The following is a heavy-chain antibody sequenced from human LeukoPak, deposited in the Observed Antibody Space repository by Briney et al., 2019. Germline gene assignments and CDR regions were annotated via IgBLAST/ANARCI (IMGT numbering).Heavy chain of an antibody. D-gene: IGHD3-3*01. V-gene: IGHV4-39*02. J-gene: IGHJ4*02. CDR1: GGSISSSSYY. CDR3: ARATRQTIFGVLHVVY. Sequence: SETLSLTCDVSGGSISSSSYYWGWIRQPPGKGLEWIANMYYSGNTYYNLSLKSRVTISVDTSKNQFSLKLSSVSAADTAVYYCARATRQTIFGVLHVVYWGQGTLVTVSS. CDR2: MYYSGNT.